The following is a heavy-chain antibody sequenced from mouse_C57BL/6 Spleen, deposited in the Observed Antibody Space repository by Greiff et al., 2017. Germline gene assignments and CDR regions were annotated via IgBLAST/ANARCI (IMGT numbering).Heavy chain of an antibody. CDR1: GYSITSGYY. CDR3: ARPSFYDYDSYWYFDV. V-gene: IGHV3-6*01. D-gene: IGHD2-4*01. Sequence: VQLKESGPGLVKPSQSLSLTCSVTGYSITSGYYWNWIRQFPGNTLEWMGYISYDGSNNSNPSLKNRISITRDTSKNQFFLKLNSVTTEDTATYYCARPSFYDYDSYWYFDVWGTGTTVTVSS. CDR2: ISYDGSN. J-gene: IGHJ1*03.